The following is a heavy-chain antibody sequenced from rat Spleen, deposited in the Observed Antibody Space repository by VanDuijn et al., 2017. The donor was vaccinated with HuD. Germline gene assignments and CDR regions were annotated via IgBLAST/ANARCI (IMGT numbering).Heavy chain of an antibody. CDR3: TRHTNSGYEN. J-gene: IGHJ3*01. Sequence: EVQLVESGGGLVQPGGSLKLSCVASGFTFNNYWMTWIRQAPGKGLEWVASISYDGSDTYYRDSEKGRFTISRDNANSTLYLQMDSLRSEDTATYYCTRHTNSGYENWGQGALVTVSS. CDR2: ISYDGSDT. CDR1: GFTFNNYW. D-gene: IGHD4-3*01. V-gene: IGHV5-31*01.